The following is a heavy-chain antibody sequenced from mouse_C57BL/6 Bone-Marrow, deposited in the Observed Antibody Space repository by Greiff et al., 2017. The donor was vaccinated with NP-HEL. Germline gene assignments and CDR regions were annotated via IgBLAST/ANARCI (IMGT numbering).Heavy chain of an antibody. CDR3: ARLYYGSSLDY. CDR2: IYPGGGYT. Sequence: QVQLKQSGAELVRPGTSVKMSCKASGYTFTNYWIGWAKQRPGHGLEWIGDIYPGGGYTNYNEKFKGKATLTADKSSSTAYMQFSSLTSEDSAIYYCARLYYGSSLDYWGQGTTLTVSS. V-gene: IGHV1-63*01. D-gene: IGHD1-1*01. J-gene: IGHJ2*01. CDR1: GYTFTNYW.